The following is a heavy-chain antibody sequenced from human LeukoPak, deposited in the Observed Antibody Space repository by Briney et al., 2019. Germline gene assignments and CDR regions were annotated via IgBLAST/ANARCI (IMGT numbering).Heavy chain of an antibody. J-gene: IGHJ4*02. V-gene: IGHV3-7*01. CDR3: AKVRVGTAHFDY. D-gene: IGHD2-15*01. Sequence: GGSLRLPCAASGFTFSSYWMSWVRQATGKGLEWVANIKQDGSEKYYVDSVKGRFTISRDNAKNSLYLQMNSLRAEDTAVYYCAKVRVGTAHFDYWGQGTLVTVSS. CDR2: IKQDGSEK. CDR1: GFTFSSYW.